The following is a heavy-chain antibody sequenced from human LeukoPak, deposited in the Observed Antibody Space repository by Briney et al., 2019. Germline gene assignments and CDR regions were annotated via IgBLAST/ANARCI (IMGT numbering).Heavy chain of an antibody. CDR3: ARGDCSSTSCYSANWFDP. Sequence: SQTLSLTCAISGDSVSSNSAAWNWIRQSPSGGLEWLGRTYYRSKWYNDYAVSVKSRITINPDTSKNQFSLQLNSVTPEDTAVYYCARGDCSSTSCYSANWFDPWGQGTLVTVSS. V-gene: IGHV6-1*01. CDR2: TYYRSKWYN. J-gene: IGHJ5*02. CDR1: GDSVSSNSAA. D-gene: IGHD2-2*02.